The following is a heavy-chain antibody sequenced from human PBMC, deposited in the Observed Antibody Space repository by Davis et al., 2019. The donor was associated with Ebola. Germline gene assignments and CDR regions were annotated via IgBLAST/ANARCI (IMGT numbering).Heavy chain of an antibody. CDR1: GFTFSDYG. J-gene: IGHJ6*04. CDR2: ISSDGSVK. V-gene: IGHV3-30*18. CDR3: AKDRVQLLLVSNYYNYAMDV. D-gene: IGHD1-1*01. Sequence: GGSLRLSCAASGFTFSDYGMHWVRRAPGKGLEWVAVISSDGSVKYYADSVKGRFTVSRDNSKNTLYLQMDSLRPEDTAVYSCAKDRVQLLLVSNYYNYAMDVWGRGTTVTVSS.